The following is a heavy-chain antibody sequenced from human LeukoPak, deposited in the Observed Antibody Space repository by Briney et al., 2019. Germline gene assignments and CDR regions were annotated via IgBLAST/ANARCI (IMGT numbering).Heavy chain of an antibody. CDR1: GGSISSYY. Sequence: SETLSLTCTVSGGSISSYYWSWIRQPPGKGLEWIGYIYYSGSTNYNPSLKSRVTISVDTSKNQSSLKLSSVTAADTAVYYCARGYSSGPLGFDYWGQGTLVIVSS. D-gene: IGHD6-19*01. J-gene: IGHJ4*02. V-gene: IGHV4-59*01. CDR2: IYYSGST. CDR3: ARGYSSGPLGFDY.